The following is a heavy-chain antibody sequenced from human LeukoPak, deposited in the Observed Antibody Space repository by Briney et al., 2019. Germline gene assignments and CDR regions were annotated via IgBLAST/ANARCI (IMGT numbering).Heavy chain of an antibody. CDR3: ARVTTVTTGFDY. CDR2: INAGNGNT. J-gene: IGHJ4*02. Sequence: WASVMVSCKASGYTFTSYAMHWVRQAPGQRLEWMGWINAGNGNTKYSQKFQGRVTITRDTSASTAYMELSSLRSEDTAVYYCARVTTVTTGFDYWGQGTLVTVSS. CDR1: GYTFTSYA. V-gene: IGHV1-3*01. D-gene: IGHD4-17*01.